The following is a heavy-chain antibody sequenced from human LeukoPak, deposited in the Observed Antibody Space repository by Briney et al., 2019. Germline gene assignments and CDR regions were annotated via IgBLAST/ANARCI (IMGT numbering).Heavy chain of an antibody. CDR2: IYYTGNT. CDR1: GDTISTSDHY. J-gene: IGHJ5*02. V-gene: IGHV4-39*01. D-gene: IGHD3-10*01. CDR3: VRRGRLLWFGELSLRQYNWFDP. Sequence: SETLSLTCSVSGDTISTSDHYWGWIRQPPGKGLEWIGSIYYTGNTYYNPSLKSRVTISVDTSKNQFSLKLSSVTAADTAVYYCVRRGRLLWFGELSLRQYNWFDPWGQGTLVTVSS.